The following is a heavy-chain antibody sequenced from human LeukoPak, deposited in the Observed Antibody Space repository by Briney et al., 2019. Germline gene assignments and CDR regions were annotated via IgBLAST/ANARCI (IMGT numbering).Heavy chain of an antibody. V-gene: IGHV3-11*05. CDR2: ISSSSSYT. Sequence: GGSLRPSCAASGFTFSDYYMSWIRQAPGKGLEWVSYISSSSSYTNYADSVKGRFTISRDNAKNSLYLQMNSLRAEDTAVYYCARGGDPPRPLGYWGQGTLVTVSS. J-gene: IGHJ4*02. D-gene: IGHD4-17*01. CDR3: ARGGDPPRPLGY. CDR1: GFTFSDYY.